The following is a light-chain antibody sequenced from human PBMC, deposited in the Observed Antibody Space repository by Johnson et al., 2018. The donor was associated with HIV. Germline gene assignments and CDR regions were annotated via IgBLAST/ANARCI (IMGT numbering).Light chain of an antibody. CDR1: NSNIGNNY. CDR3: RTWDSTLSAYV. J-gene: IGLJ1*01. V-gene: IGLV1-51*01. CDR2: DNT. Sequence: QSVLTQPPSVSAAPGQKVTISCSGNNSNIGNNYVSWYQHLPGTAPKLLIYDNTKRPSGIPDRFSGSKSGTSATLGITGLQTGDVADYYCRTWDSTLSAYVFGTGTKGTVL.